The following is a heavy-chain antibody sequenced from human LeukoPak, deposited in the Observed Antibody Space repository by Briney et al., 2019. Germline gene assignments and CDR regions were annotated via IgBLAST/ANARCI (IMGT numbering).Heavy chain of an antibody. CDR3: ARVVGGTTTYYHMDV. CDR1: GYTFTNYD. D-gene: IGHD1-26*01. Sequence: ASVKVSCKASGYTFTNYDIIWVRQAPGQGLEWMGWINNYNGNTHYAQNVLGRVTMTTDTSTGTAYMDLGSLTSDDTAVYYCARVVGGTTTYYHMDVWGKGTTVTVSS. V-gene: IGHV1-18*01. J-gene: IGHJ6*03. CDR2: INNYNGNT.